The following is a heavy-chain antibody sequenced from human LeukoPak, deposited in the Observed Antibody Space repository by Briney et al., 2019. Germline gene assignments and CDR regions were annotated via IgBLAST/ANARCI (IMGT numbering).Heavy chain of an antibody. Sequence: SETLSLTCTVSGGSISSYYWSWIRQPPGKGLEWIGYIYYSGSTNYNPSLKSRVTISVDTSKNQFPLKLSSVTAADTAVYYCARGRRTYTFDYWGQGTLVTVSS. CDR3: ARGRRTYTFDY. J-gene: IGHJ4*02. CDR2: IYYSGST. D-gene: IGHD1-7*01. CDR1: GGSISSYY. V-gene: IGHV4-59*01.